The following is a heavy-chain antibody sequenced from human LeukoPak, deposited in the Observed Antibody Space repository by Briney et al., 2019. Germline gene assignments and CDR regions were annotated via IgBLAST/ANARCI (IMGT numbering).Heavy chain of an antibody. Sequence: GASVKVSCKASGYTFTSYAMNWVRQAPGQGLEWMGWINTNTGNPTYAQGFTGRFVFSLDTSVSTAYLQISSLKAEDTAVYYCARDTMVRGDYYYYMDAWGKGTTVTVSS. J-gene: IGHJ6*03. CDR2: INTNTGNP. D-gene: IGHD3-10*01. V-gene: IGHV7-4-1*02. CDR1: GYTFTSYA. CDR3: ARDTMVRGDYYYYMDA.